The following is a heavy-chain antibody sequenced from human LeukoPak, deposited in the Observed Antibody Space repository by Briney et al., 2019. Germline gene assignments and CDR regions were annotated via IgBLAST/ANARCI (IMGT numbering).Heavy chain of an antibody. D-gene: IGHD3-22*01. Sequence: SETLSLTCAVYGGSFNGYYWSWIRQPPAKGLELMGEVNHSRSTNYNSSLNRQVSISIDTYKNQFSLTLSSVPAADPAVYCCAIEARVHYDSSGYYYGWGRGTLVTVS. V-gene: IGHV4-34*01. J-gene: IGHJ4*02. CDR1: GGSFNGYY. CDR2: VNHSRST. CDR3: AIEARVHYDSSGYYYG.